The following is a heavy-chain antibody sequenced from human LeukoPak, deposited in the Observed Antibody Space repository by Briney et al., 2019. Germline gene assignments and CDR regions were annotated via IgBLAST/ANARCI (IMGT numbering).Heavy chain of an antibody. CDR2: IYYSGST. V-gene: IGHV4-39*07. D-gene: IGHD6-19*01. Sequence: SETLSLTCTVSGGSISSSSYYWGWIRQPPGKGLEWIGSIYYSGSTNYNPSLKSRVTISVDTSKNQFSLKLSSVTAADTAVYYCASLAVGKRSVDYWGQGTLVTVSS. CDR3: ASLAVGKRSVDY. J-gene: IGHJ4*02. CDR1: GGSISSSSYY.